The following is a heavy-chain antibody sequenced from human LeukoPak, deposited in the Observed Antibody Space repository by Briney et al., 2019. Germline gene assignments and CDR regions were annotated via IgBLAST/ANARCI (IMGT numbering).Heavy chain of an antibody. V-gene: IGHV3-7*01. CDR2: IKQHGSGK. CDR3: ARDTRSGWYGLIDY. CDR1: GFTFSSFW. Sequence: GGSLRLSCAASGFTFSSFWMSWVRQAPGKGLEWVANIKQHGSGKYYVDSVKGRFTISRDNAKNSLYLQMNSLRAEDTAVYYCARDTRSGWYGLIDYWGQGTLVTVSP. D-gene: IGHD6-19*01. J-gene: IGHJ4*02.